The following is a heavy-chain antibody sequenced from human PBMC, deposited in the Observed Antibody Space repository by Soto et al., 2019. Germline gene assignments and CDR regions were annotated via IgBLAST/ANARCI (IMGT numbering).Heavy chain of an antibody. J-gene: IGHJ4*02. CDR1: GFTFDDYA. V-gene: IGHV3-9*01. D-gene: IGHD4-17*01. CDR3: ARDLNYGLFDY. CDR2: ISWNSDNI. Sequence: GGSLRLSCAASGFTFDDYAMHWVRQAPGKGLEWVSGISWNSDNIGYAASVKGRFTISRDNAKNSLYLQMNSLRAEDTAVYYCARDLNYGLFDYWGQGTLVTVSS.